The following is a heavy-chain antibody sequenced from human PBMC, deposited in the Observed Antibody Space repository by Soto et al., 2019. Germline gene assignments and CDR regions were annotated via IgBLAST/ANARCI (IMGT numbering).Heavy chain of an antibody. D-gene: IGHD3-22*01. J-gene: IGHJ4*02. Sequence: GASVKVSCKASGGTFSSYAISWVRQAPGQGLEWMGGIIPIFGTANYAQKFQGRVTITADESTSTAYMELSSLRSEDTAVYYCARDLGYYDSSGYRPFDYWGQGTLVTVSS. CDR1: GGTFSSYA. V-gene: IGHV1-69*13. CDR2: IIPIFGTA. CDR3: ARDLGYYDSSGYRPFDY.